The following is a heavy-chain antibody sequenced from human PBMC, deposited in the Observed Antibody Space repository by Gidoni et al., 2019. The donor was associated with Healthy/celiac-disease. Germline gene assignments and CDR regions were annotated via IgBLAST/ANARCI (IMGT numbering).Heavy chain of an antibody. J-gene: IGHJ4*02. V-gene: IGHV1-18*01. CDR3: ARDLGGSDYGGFGDY. D-gene: IGHD4-17*01. CDR1: GSTFPSYG. Sequence: QVQLVQSGAEVKKPGASVKVSCKASGSTFPSYGISWVRQAPGQGLEWMGWISAYNSNTNYAQKLQGRVTMTTDTSTSTAYMELRSLRSDDTAVYYCARDLGGSDYGGFGDYWGQGTLVTVSS. CDR2: ISAYNSNT.